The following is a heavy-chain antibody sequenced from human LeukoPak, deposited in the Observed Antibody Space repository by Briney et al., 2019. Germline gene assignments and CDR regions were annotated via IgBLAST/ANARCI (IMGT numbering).Heavy chain of an antibody. CDR2: MNPNSGNT. J-gene: IGHJ4*02. V-gene: IGHV1-8*01. CDR1: GYTFTSYD. Sequence: ASVKVSCKASGYTFTSYDINWVRQATGQGLEWMGWMNPNSGNTGYAQKFQGRVTMTRNTSISTAYMELSSLRSEDTAVYYCAKAGLLWFGELEDYWGQGTLVTVSS. CDR3: AKAGLLWFGELEDY. D-gene: IGHD3-10*01.